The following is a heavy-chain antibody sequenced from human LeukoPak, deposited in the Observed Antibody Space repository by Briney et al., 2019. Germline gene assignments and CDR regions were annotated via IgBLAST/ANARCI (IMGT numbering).Heavy chain of an antibody. CDR2: INSYSVGT. CDR1: GYTFTGYY. CDR3: ARRGYGSGSYEDY. J-gene: IGHJ4*02. D-gene: IGHD3-10*01. V-gene: IGHV1-2*02. Sequence: ASVKVSCKASGYTFTGYYMHWVRQSPGQGLEWMGWINSYSVGTNYAQKFPGRVTMTRDTSITTGYMELSGLTSDDTAVYYCARRGYGSGSYEDYWGQGTLVTVSS.